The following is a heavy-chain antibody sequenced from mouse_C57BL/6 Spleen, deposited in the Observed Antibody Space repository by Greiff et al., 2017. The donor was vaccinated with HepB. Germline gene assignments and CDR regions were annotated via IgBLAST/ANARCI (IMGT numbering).Heavy chain of an antibody. CDR1: GYTFTSYW. D-gene: IGHD1-1*01. CDR3: ASKSLLHNAMDY. Sequence: QVQLQQPGAELVMPGASVKLSCKASGYTFTSYWMHWVKQRPGQGLEWIGEIDPSDSYTNYNQKFKGKSTLTVDKSSSTAYMQLSSLISEDSAVYYCASKSLLHNAMDYWGQGTSVTVSS. J-gene: IGHJ4*01. V-gene: IGHV1-69*01. CDR2: IDPSDSYT.